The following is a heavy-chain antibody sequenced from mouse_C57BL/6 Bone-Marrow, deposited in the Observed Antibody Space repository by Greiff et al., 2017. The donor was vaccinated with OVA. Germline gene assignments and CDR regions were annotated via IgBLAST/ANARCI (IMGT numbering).Heavy chain of an antibody. Sequence: EVKLKESGGGLVKPGGSLKLSCAASGFTFSSYAMSWVRQTPEKRLEWVATISDGGSYTYYPDNVKGRFTISRDNAKNNLYLQMSHLKSEDTAMYYCARDQGNYWYFDVWGTGTTVTVSS. CDR2: ISDGGSYT. J-gene: IGHJ1*03. D-gene: IGHD2-1*01. CDR1: GFTFSSYA. CDR3: ARDQGNYWYFDV. V-gene: IGHV5-4*01.